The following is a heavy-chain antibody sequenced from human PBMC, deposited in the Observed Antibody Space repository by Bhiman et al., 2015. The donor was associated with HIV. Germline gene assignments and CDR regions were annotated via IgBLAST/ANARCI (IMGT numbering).Heavy chain of an antibody. V-gene: IGHV3-7*05. J-gene: IGHJ4*02. CDR2: INQDESEK. CDR3: ACAALARGDDTDY. Sequence: EVQLVESGGGSVQPGGSLRLSCAASGFTFSTYWMSWVRQAPGKGLEWVANINQDESEKYYVDSVKGRFTISRDNARNSLYLEMNSLRADDTAVYYCACAALARGDDTDYWGQGTLVTVSS. D-gene: IGHD3-22*01. CDR1: GFTFSTYW.